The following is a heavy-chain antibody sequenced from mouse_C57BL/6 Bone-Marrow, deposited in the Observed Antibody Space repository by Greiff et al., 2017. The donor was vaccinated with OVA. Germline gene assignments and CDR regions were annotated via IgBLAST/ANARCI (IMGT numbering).Heavy chain of an antibody. CDR2: INPSSGYT. CDR1: GYTFTSYW. CDR3: ARSYYGSSFYWYFDV. V-gene: IGHV1-7*01. D-gene: IGHD1-1*01. Sequence: VQLQESGADLAKPGASVKLSCKASGYTFTSYWMHWVKQRPGRGREWIGYINPSSGYTKYNQKFKDKATLTADKSSSTAYMQLSSLTYEDSAVYYCARSYYGSSFYWYFDVWGTGTTVTVSS. J-gene: IGHJ1*03.